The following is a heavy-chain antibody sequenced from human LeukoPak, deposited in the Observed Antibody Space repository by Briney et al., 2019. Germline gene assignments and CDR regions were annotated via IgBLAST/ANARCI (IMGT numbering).Heavy chain of an antibody. Sequence: GRSLRLSCAASGFTFSSDAMHWVRQAPGKGLEWVAVISYDGSNKYYADSVKGRFTISRDNSKNTLYLQMNSLRAEDTAVYYCARGVFGESYYGMDVWGQGTTVTVSS. CDR3: ARGVFGESYYGMDV. CDR1: GFTFSSDA. D-gene: IGHD3-10*02. V-gene: IGHV3-30*04. J-gene: IGHJ6*02. CDR2: ISYDGSNK.